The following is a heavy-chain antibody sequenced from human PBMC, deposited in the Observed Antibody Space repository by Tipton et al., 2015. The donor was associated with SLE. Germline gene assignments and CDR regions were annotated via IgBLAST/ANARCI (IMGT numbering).Heavy chain of an antibody. CDR1: GGSISSYY. Sequence: TLSLTCTVSGGSISSYYWSWIRQPPGKGLAWIGYIYYSGGTNYNPSLKSRVTISVDTSKNQFSLKLSSVTAADTAVYYCARQGESVVPAAMPVFDYWGQGTLVTVSS. J-gene: IGHJ4*02. CDR3: ARQGESVVPAAMPVFDY. V-gene: IGHV4-59*08. D-gene: IGHD2-2*01. CDR2: IYYSGGT.